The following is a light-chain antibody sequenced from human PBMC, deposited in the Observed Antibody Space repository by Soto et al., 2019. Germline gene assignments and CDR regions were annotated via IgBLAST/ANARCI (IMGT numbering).Light chain of an antibody. V-gene: IGLV4-60*02. CDR2: LEGGGKY. CDR1: SGHSHYI. J-gene: IGLJ3*02. Sequence: QLVLTQSSSASASLGSSVKLTCTLSSGHSHYIIAWHQQQPGKAPRYLMKLEGGGKYSKGSGVPDRFSGSSSGADRYLTISSRKFEDEADYYCETWDSSLGVFGGGTKLTVL. CDR3: ETWDSSLGV.